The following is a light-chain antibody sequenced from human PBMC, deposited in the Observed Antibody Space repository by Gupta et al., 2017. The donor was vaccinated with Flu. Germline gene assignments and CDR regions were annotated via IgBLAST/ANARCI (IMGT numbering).Light chain of an antibody. CDR1: QSISSW. CDR2: KAS. Sequence: DIQMTQSPSTLSASVGDRVTITCRASQSISSWLAWYQQKPGKAPKLLSYKASSLESGVPSRFSGSGSGTEFTLTISSLQPDDFATYYCQQYNSDSWTFGQGTKVEIK. V-gene: IGKV1-5*03. CDR3: QQYNSDSWT. J-gene: IGKJ1*01.